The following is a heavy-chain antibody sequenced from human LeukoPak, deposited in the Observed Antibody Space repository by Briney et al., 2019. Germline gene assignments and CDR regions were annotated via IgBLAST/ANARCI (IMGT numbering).Heavy chain of an antibody. CDR2: IWYDGSNK. V-gene: IGHV3-33*01. CDR1: GFTFSSYG. J-gene: IGHJ4*02. D-gene: IGHD5-18*01. Sequence: RGSLRLSCAASGFTFSSYGMHWVRQAPGKGLEWVAVIWYDGSNKYYADSVKGRFTISRDNSKNTLYLQMNSLRAEDTAVYYCARESYRGTAMVFAVDYWGQGTLVTVSS. CDR3: ARESYRGTAMVFAVDY.